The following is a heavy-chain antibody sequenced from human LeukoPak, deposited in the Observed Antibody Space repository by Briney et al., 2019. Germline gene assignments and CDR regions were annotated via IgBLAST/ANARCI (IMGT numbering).Heavy chain of an antibody. CDR3: ARGGIGSFDS. D-gene: IGHD6-13*01. CDR1: GFTFGAYW. Sequence: GGSLRLSCAASGFTFGAYWMHWVRQAPGEGLLWVARIHSDGSATTYADSVKGRFTISTDNARNTVSLQMNSLRAEDAAVYYCARGGIGSFDSWGQGTRVTVSS. J-gene: IGHJ4*02. V-gene: IGHV3-74*01. CDR2: IHSDGSAT.